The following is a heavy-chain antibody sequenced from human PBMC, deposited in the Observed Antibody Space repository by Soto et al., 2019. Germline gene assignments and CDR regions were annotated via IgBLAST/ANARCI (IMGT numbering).Heavy chain of an antibody. CDR3: AKASYDYIWGSYRQYYFDY. D-gene: IGHD3-16*02. CDR2: ISYDGSNK. Sequence: QVQLVESGGGVVQPGRSLRLSCAASGITFSSYGMHWVRQAPGKGLEWVAVISYDGSNKYYADSVKGRFTISRDNSKNTLYLQMNSLRAEDTAVYYCAKASYDYIWGSYRQYYFDYWGQGTLVTVSS. CDR1: GITFSSYG. J-gene: IGHJ4*02. V-gene: IGHV3-30*18.